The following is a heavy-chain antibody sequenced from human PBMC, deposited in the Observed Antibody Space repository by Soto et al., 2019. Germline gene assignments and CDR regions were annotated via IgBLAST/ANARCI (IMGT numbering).Heavy chain of an antibody. CDR1: GGSISSGGYY. D-gene: IGHD2-2*01. CDR2: IYYSGST. V-gene: IGHV4-31*03. Sequence: SETLSLTCTVSGGSISSGGYYWSWIRQHPGKGLEWIGYIYYSGSTYYNPSLKSRVTISVDTSKNQFSLKLSSVTAAGTAVYYCARGGSTSGVSWFDPWGQGTLVTVSS. CDR3: ARGGSTSGVSWFDP. J-gene: IGHJ5*02.